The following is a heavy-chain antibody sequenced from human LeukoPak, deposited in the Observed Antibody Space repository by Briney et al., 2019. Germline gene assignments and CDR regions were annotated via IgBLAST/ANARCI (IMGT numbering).Heavy chain of an antibody. CDR1: GFAFSSHW. CDR2: LDSGGSTT. CDR3: ARDQTGSFDI. V-gene: IGHV3-74*01. J-gene: IGHJ3*02. D-gene: IGHD3-10*01. Sequence: GRSLRLSCAASGFAFSSHWMHWVRQAPGKGLVWVSRLDSGGSTTSYADSVKGRFTISRDNAKNTLYLQMNSLRAEDTALYYCARDQTGSFDIWGQGTMVTVSS.